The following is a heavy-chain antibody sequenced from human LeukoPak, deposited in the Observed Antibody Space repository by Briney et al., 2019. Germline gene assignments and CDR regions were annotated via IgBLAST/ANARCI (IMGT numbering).Heavy chain of an antibody. J-gene: IGHJ4*02. D-gene: IGHD6-13*01. CDR2: IYYSGST. CDR1: GGSISSHY. CDR3: AREAGSSSWYDY. Sequence: PSETLSLTCTVSGGSISSHYWSWIRQPPGKGLEWIGYIYYSGSTNYNPSLKSRVTISVDTSKNQFSLKLSSVTAADTAVYYCAREAGSSSWYDYWSQGTLVTVSS. V-gene: IGHV4-59*11.